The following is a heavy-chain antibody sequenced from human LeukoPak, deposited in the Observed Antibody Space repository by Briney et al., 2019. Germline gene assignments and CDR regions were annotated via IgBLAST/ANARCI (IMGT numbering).Heavy chain of an antibody. V-gene: IGHV4-34*01. CDR2: ISYSGNT. Sequence: SETLSLTCAVDGGSFSTYYWTWIREPPGKGLEWIAEISYSGNTNYNPSLKSRVTIGTSKNEISLNLTSVTAADTAVYYCARGGNDYPNWFDPWGQGTLVTVSS. CDR1: GGSFSTYY. D-gene: IGHD5-12*01. J-gene: IGHJ5*02. CDR3: ARGGNDYPNWFDP.